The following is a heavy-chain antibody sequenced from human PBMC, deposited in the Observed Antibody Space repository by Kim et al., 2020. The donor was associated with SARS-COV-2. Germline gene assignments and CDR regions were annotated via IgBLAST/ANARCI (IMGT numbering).Heavy chain of an antibody. CDR1: GFTFSSYA. J-gene: IGHJ5*02. D-gene: IGHD2-2*01. V-gene: IGHV3-23*03. CDR2: IYSGGSST. CDR3: AKFEGYCSSTSCSKGWFDP. Sequence: GGSLRLSCAASGFTFSSYAMCWVRQAPGKGLEWVSVIYSGGSSTYYADSVKGRFTISRDNSKNTLYLQMNSLRAEDTAVYYCAKFEGYCSSTSCSKGWFDPWGQGTLVTVSS.